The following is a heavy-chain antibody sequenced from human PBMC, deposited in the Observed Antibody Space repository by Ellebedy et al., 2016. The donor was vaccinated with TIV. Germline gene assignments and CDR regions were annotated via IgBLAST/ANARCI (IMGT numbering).Heavy chain of an antibody. CDR1: GYFFTSFY. J-gene: IGHJ4*02. D-gene: IGHD6-19*01. CDR3: ARGIGSSGWPHHEGDNFDL. V-gene: IGHV1-46*01. CDR2: FNPSVAGT. Sequence: AASVKVSCKASGYFFTSFYVHWVRQAPGQGLEWMGIFNPSVAGTGTAQKFQGRFTMTSDTSTSTAYMELSSLRSEDTAVYYCARGIGSSGWPHHEGDNFDLWGQGTLVTVSS.